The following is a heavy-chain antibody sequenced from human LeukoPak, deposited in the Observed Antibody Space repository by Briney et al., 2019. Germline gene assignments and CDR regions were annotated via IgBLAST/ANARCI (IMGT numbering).Heavy chain of an antibody. D-gene: IGHD5-24*01. CDR1: GFTFSSNW. Sequence: GGSLRLSCAASGFTFSSNWMHWVRQAPGKGLVWVSRINSDGSSTNYADAVKGRFTISRDNAKNTLYLQMNSLRAEDTAVYYCARVSGYNSLFDDWGQGRLVTVSS. CDR2: INSDGSST. CDR3: ARVSGYNSLFDD. V-gene: IGHV3-74*01. J-gene: IGHJ4*02.